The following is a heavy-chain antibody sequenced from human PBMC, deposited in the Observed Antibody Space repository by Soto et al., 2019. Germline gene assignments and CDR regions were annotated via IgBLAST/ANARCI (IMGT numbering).Heavy chain of an antibody. CDR1: GFTFSSHG. D-gene: IGHD3-10*01. CDR2: IWYDGSNK. CDR3: ARDGALAFGSFDY. V-gene: IGHV3-33*01. Sequence: GGSLRLSCAASGFTFSSHGMHWVRQAPGKGLEWVAVIWYDGSNKYYADSVKGRFTISRDNSKNTLYLQMNSLRAEDTAVYYCARDGALAFGSFDYWGQGTLVTVSS. J-gene: IGHJ4*02.